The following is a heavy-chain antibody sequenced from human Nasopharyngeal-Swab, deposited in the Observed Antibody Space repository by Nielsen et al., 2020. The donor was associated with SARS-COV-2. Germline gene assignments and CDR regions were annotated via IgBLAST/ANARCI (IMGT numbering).Heavy chain of an antibody. J-gene: IGHJ4*02. CDR3: AKDLEAMVRGVPSGFDY. V-gene: IGHV3-72*01. Sequence: GESLKISCAASGFTFSDHYMDWVRQAPGKGLEWVGRTRNKANSYTTEYAASVKGRFTISRDNSKNTLYLQMNSLRAEDTAVYYCAKDLEAMVRGVPSGFDYWGQGTLVTVSS. D-gene: IGHD3-10*01. CDR2: TRNKANSYTT. CDR1: GFTFSDHY.